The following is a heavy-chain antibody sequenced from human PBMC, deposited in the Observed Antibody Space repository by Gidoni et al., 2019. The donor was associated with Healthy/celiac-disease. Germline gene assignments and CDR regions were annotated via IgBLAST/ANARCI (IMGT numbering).Heavy chain of an antibody. Sequence: QLQLQESGPGLVKPSETLSLTCTVSGGSISSSSYYWGWIRQPPGKGLEWIGSIYYSGSTYYNPSLKSRVTISVDTSKNQFSLKLSSVTAADTAVYYCARRMVYAIFDYWGQGTLVTVSS. D-gene: IGHD2-8*01. CDR2: IYYSGST. CDR3: ARRMVYAIFDY. CDR1: GGSISSSSYY. J-gene: IGHJ4*02. V-gene: IGHV4-39*01.